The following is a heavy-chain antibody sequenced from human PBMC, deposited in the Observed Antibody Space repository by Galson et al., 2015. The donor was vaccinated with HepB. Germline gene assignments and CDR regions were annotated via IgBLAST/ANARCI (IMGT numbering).Heavy chain of an antibody. CDR1: AVNYGGPA. V-gene: IGHV3-73*01. J-gene: IGHJ4*02. D-gene: IGHD5-12*01. Sequence: PLRLYCPDPAVNYGGPAIQCAPQAYGKDPGAVRRCRSKANHYSPAYVPSLEGRFTISRDDSKNMAYLHMKRLKANDTAVYYCTRLGDFSGYSSRWGQGTQVTVSS. CDR3: TRLGDFSGYSSR. CDR2: CRSKANHYSP.